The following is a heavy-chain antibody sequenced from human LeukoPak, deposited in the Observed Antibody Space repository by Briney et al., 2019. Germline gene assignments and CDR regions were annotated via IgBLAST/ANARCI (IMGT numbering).Heavy chain of an antibody. Sequence: GGSLRLSCAASGFTFSSYAMHWVRQAPGKGLEWVAVISYDGSNKNYVDSVKGRFTISRDNYKNTLYLQMNSLRPEDTAVYYCAKDIRTAAAGIGYWGQGILVTVSS. V-gene: IGHV3-30*18. CDR1: GFTFSSYA. CDR3: AKDIRTAAAGIGY. CDR2: ISYDGSNK. D-gene: IGHD6-13*01. J-gene: IGHJ4*02.